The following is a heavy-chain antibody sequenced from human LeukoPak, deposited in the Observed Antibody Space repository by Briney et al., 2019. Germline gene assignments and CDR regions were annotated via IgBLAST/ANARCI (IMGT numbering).Heavy chain of an antibody. CDR2: ISYDGSNK. Sequence: GRSLRLSCAASGFTFISYAMHWVRQAPGKGLEWVAVISYDGSNKYYADSVKGRFTISRDNSKNTLYLQMNSLRAEDTAVYYCARVLKRGIAAAGYWGQGTLVTVSS. D-gene: IGHD6-13*01. CDR1: GFTFISYA. CDR3: ARVLKRGIAAAGY. J-gene: IGHJ4*02. V-gene: IGHV3-30*04.